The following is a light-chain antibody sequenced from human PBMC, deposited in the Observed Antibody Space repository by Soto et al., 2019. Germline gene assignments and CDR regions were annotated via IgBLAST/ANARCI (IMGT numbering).Light chain of an antibody. CDR1: QTISSW. CDR3: QHYNSYSEA. CDR2: KAS. J-gene: IGKJ1*01. Sequence: DIQMTQSPSTLSGSVGDRATITCRARQTISSWLAWYQQKPGKAPKLLIYKASTLKSGVPSRFSGSGSGTEFTLTISSLQPDDFATYYCQHYNSYSEAFGQGTKVDIK. V-gene: IGKV1-5*03.